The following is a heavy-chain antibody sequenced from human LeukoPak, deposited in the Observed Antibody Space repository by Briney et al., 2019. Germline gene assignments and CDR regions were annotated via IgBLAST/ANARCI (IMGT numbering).Heavy chain of an antibody. J-gene: IGHJ6*02. V-gene: IGHV3-7*03. CDR1: GFSFSSYY. Sequence: GGSLRLSCAASGFSFSSYYMSWVRQAPGKGLEWVALINPDGSERYYVDSVKGRFAISRDNARNSLYLQMDSLRDDDTAMYFCTRDLAAVPGPRMDVWGQGTTVTVSS. D-gene: IGHD6-19*01. CDR3: TRDLAAVPGPRMDV. CDR2: INPDGSER.